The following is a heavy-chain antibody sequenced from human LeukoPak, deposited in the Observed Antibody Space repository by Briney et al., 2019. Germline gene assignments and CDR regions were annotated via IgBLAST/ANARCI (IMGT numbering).Heavy chain of an antibody. J-gene: IGHJ5*02. V-gene: IGHV1-8*01. CDR1: GFTFTSYD. CDR3: VRDAEGAAISVNYWFDP. D-gene: IGHD2-2*02. CDR2: MNPNNGNT. Sequence: GASVTVSCKASGFTFTSYDINWVRQARGQGLEWMGWMNPNNGNTGYAQKFQGRVTMTRDTSISTAYMELRGLRSEDTAVYYCVRDAEGAAISVNYWFDPWGQGTLVTVSS.